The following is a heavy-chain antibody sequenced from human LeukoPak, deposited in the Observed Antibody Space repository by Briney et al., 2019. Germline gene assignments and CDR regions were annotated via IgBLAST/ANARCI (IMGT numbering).Heavy chain of an antibody. CDR1: GGTFSSYA. CDR2: IIPILGIA. D-gene: IGHD5-18*01. Sequence: SVKVSCKASGGTFSSYAISWVRQAPGQGLEWMGRIIPILGIANYTQKFQGRVTITADKSTSTAYMELSSLRSEDTAVYYCARDMGTAMARRPFDYWGQETLVTVSS. J-gene: IGHJ4*02. V-gene: IGHV1-69*04. CDR3: ARDMGTAMARRPFDY.